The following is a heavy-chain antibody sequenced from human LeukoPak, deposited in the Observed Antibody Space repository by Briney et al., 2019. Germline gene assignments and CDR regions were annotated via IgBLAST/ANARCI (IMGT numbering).Heavy chain of an antibody. CDR3: ARELIDWLAFDI. V-gene: IGHV3-74*01. J-gene: IGHJ3*02. CDR2: INSDGSST. D-gene: IGHD3-9*01. Sequence: GGSLRLSCAASGFTFSSYWMHWVRQAPGKGLVWVSRINSDGSSTSYADSVKGRFTISRDNAKNTLYLQMNSLRAEDAAVYYCARELIDWLAFDIWGQGTMVTVSS. CDR1: GFTFSSYW.